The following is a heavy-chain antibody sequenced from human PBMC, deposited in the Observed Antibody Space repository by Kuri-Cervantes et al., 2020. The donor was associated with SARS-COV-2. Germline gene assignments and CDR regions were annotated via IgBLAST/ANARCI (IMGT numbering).Heavy chain of an antibody. J-gene: IGHJ6*02. Sequence: SETLSLTCTVSGDSVTNSHYSWSWIRQPPGKGLEWIGYIYYSGSTNYNPSLQNRVSILIDTSKNQFSLRLTSVTAADTAVYYCARDTSAYQNYHYYYGVDVWGQGTTVTVSS. CDR3: ARDTSAYQNYHYYYGVDV. CDR2: IYYSGST. D-gene: IGHD2-2*01. V-gene: IGHV4-61*01. CDR1: GDSVTNSHYS.